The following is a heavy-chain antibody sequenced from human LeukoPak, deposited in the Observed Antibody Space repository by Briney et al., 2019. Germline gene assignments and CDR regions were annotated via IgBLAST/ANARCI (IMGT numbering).Heavy chain of an antibody. D-gene: IGHD6-19*01. CDR1: GGSTSSYY. J-gene: IGHJ6*03. Sequence: SETLSLTCTVSGGSTSSYYWSWVRQPPGKGLEWVGYIYYSGSTNYNPSLKRRVTISIDTSKNQFSLKLSSVTAADTAVYYCARVQYSSGWYYPYYYYYMDVWGKGTTVTVSS. CDR2: IYYSGST. CDR3: ARVQYSSGWYYPYYYYYMDV. V-gene: IGHV4-59*12.